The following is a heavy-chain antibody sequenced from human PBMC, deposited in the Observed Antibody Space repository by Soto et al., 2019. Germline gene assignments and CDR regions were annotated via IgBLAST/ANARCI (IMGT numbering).Heavy chain of an antibody. CDR2: ISAYNGNT. CDR3: ARDTRIGESQKNWFDP. CDR1: GYTFTSYG. D-gene: IGHD3-10*01. V-gene: IGHV1-18*01. J-gene: IGHJ5*02. Sequence: QVQLVQSGAEVKKPGASVKVSCKASGYTFTSYGISWVRQAPGQGLEWMGWISAYNGNTNYAQKLQGRVTMTTDTSTSTAYMELRSLRSDYTAVYYCARDTRIGESQKNWFDPWGQGTLVTVSS.